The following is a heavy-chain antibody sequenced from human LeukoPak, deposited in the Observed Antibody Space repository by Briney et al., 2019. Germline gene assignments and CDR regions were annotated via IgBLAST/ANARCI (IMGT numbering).Heavy chain of an antibody. V-gene: IGHV3-74*01. D-gene: IGHD1-26*01. CDR2: INSDRSST. Sequence: GGSLRLSCAASGFTFSSYWMHWVRQAPGKGLVWVSRINSDRSSTSYADSVKGRFTISRDNAKNTLYLQMNSLRAEDTAVYYCARDGSSDLAPPGLDYWGQGTLVTVSS. CDR3: ARDGSSDLAPPGLDY. CDR1: GFTFSSYW. J-gene: IGHJ4*02.